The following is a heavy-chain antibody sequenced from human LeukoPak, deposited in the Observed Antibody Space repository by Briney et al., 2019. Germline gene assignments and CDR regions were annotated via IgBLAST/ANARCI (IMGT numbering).Heavy chain of an antibody. CDR1: GYSFVNYW. D-gene: IGHD5-18*01. CDR2: IYPRDSDT. J-gene: IGHJ4*02. CDR3: ARLPSVDTAMVARVGFDY. Sequence: GESLKISCEGSGYSFVNYWIGWVRQMPGKGPEWMGIIYPRDSDTRYSLSFQGQVTISADKSISTAYLQWSSLKASDTAMYYCARLPSVDTAMVARVGFDYWGQGTLVTVSS. V-gene: IGHV5-51*01.